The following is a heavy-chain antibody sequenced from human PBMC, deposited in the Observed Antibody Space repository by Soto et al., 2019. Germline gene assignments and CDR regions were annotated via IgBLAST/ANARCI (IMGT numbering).Heavy chain of an antibody. J-gene: IGHJ4*02. V-gene: IGHV1-18*01. D-gene: IGHD4-17*01. CDR3: ARDTLGHDYGDYALGIYFDY. CDR2: ISAYNGNT. CDR1: GYTFTSYG. Sequence: ASVKVSCKASGYTFTSYGISWVRQAPGQGLEWMGWISAYNGNTNYAQKLQGRVTMTTDTSTSTAYMELRSLRSDDTAVYYCARDTLGHDYGDYALGIYFDYWGQGTLVTVSS.